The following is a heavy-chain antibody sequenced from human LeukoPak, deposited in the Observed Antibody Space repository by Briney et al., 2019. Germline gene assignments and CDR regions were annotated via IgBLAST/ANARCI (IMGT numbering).Heavy chain of an antibody. CDR3: ARARHGGHNSPGFDY. Sequence: GASVKVSCKASGYTFTGYYIHWVRQAPGQGLEWMGWINPNSGGTNFAQRFQGRVTLTRDTSVSTAYLELSRLRSDDTAVYFCARARHGGHNSPGFDYWGQGTLVTVSS. CDR2: INPNSGGT. V-gene: IGHV1-2*02. CDR1: GYTFTGYY. D-gene: IGHD5-24*01. J-gene: IGHJ4*02.